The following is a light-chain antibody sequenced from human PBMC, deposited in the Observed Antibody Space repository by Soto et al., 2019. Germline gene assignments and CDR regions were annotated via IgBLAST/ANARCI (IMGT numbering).Light chain of an antibody. CDR3: SSYASSSPYV. Sequence: QSALTQPPSASGSFGQSVTISCTGTSSDVGGYNYVSWYQQHPGKAPKLMIYDVSNRPSGVSNRFSGSKSGNTASLTISGLQAEDEADYYCSSYASSSPYVLGTGTKVTVL. CDR1: SSDVGGYNY. CDR2: DVS. J-gene: IGLJ1*01. V-gene: IGLV2-14*01.